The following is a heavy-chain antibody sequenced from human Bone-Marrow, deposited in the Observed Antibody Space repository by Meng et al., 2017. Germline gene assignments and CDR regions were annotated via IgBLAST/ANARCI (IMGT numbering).Heavy chain of an antibody. V-gene: IGHV3-23*01. CDR3: ARDQYQGGYSSSKIFRLKRTKNYYYYGMDV. Sequence: GGSLRLSCAASGFTFSSYWLSWVRQAPGKGLEWVSAISGSGGSTYYADSVKGRFTIPRDNSKNTLYLQMNSRRAEDTAVYHCARDQYQGGYSSSKIFRLKRTKNYYYYGMDVWGQGTTVTVSS. CDR2: ISGSGGST. D-gene: IGHD6-13*01. CDR1: GFTFSSYW. J-gene: IGHJ6*02.